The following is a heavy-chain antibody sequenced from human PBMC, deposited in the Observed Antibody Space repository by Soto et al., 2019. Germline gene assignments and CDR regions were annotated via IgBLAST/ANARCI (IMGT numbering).Heavy chain of an antibody. Sequence: GGSLRLSCAASGFTFSSYAMSWVRQAPGKGLEWVSAISGSGGSTYYADSVKGRFTISRDNSKNTLYLQMNSLRAEDTAVYYCAKDYVNRHIVATNFDYWGQGTLVTVSS. CDR3: AKDYVNRHIVATNFDY. V-gene: IGHV3-23*01. J-gene: IGHJ4*02. CDR1: GFTFSSYA. CDR2: ISGSGGST. D-gene: IGHD5-12*01.